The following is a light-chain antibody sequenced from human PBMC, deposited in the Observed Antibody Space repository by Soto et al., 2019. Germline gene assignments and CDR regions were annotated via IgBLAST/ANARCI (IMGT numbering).Light chain of an antibody. CDR1: SSDVGSYNL. CDR2: EGS. CDR3: CSYAGSSTLI. J-gene: IGLJ1*01. V-gene: IGLV2-23*01. Sequence: QSALTQPASVSGSPGQSITISCTGTSSDVGSYNLVSWYQQHPGKAPKLMIYEGSKRPSGVSNRFSGSKSGNTASLTISGLQAEDEADYYCCSYAGSSTLIFGTGPKLTVL.